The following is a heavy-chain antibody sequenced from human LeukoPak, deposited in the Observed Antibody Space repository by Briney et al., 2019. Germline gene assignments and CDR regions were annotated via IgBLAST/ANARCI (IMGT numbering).Heavy chain of an antibody. CDR1: GYTFTSYA. CDR3: ARARSPTVTTSYWYFDL. D-gene: IGHD4-17*01. Sequence: ASVKVSCKASGYTFTSYAMNWVRQTPGQGLEWMGWINTNTGNPTYAQGFTGRFVFSLDTSVSTAYLQISSLKAEDTAVYYCARARSPTVTTSYWYFDLWGRGTLVTVSS. V-gene: IGHV7-4-1*02. CDR2: INTNTGNP. J-gene: IGHJ2*01.